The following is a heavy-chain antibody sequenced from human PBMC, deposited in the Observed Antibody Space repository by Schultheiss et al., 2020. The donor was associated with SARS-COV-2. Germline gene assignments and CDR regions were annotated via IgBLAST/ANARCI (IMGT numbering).Heavy chain of an antibody. V-gene: IGHV4-61*02. Sequence: SETLSLTCTVSGGSISSSSYYWGWIRQPAGKGLEWIGRIYTSGSTNYNPSLKSRVTMSVDTSKNQFSLKLSSVTAADTAVYYCARDGVSGSYSGSDYWGQGTLVTVSS. CDR1: GGSISSSSYY. CDR3: ARDGVSGSYSGSDY. J-gene: IGHJ4*02. CDR2: IYTSGST. D-gene: IGHD1-26*01.